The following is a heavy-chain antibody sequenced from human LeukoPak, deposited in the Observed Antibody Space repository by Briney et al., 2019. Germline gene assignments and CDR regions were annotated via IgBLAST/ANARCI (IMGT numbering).Heavy chain of an antibody. Sequence: SVKVSCKASGGTFSSYAISWVRRAPGQGLEWMGGIIPIFGTANYAQKFQGRVTITADESTSTAYMELSSLRSEDTAVYYCARGSVDTAMVRYDYWGQGTLVTVSS. V-gene: IGHV1-69*13. CDR3: ARGSVDTAMVRYDY. D-gene: IGHD5-18*01. CDR2: IIPIFGTA. CDR1: GGTFSSYA. J-gene: IGHJ4*02.